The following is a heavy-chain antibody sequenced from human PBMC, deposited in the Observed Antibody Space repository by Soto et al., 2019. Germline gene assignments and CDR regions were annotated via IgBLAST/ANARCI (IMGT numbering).Heavy chain of an antibody. V-gene: IGHV1-46*01. D-gene: IGHD7-27*01. Sequence: GASGKVSCKASGYTFTSYYMHLLLQAPVQVLEWMGIINPSGGSTSYAQKFQGRVTMTRDTSTSTVYMELSSLRSEDTAVYYCARDPFWGTYYYYGMDVWGQGTTVTVSS. J-gene: IGHJ6*02. CDR1: GYTFTSYY. CDR2: INPSGGST. CDR3: ARDPFWGTYYYYGMDV.